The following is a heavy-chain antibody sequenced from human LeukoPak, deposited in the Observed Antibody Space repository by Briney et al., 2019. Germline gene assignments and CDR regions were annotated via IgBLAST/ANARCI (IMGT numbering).Heavy chain of an antibody. CDR2: IYYSGSP. CDR3: ARDVGWLTTIWSYYMDV. CDR1: GGSISSSSYY. Sequence: SETLSLTCTVSGGSISSSSYYWGWIRQPPGKGLEWIGSIYYSGSPYYNPSLKSRVTISLDTSKNQFSLKLSSVTAADTAAYYCARDVGWLTTIWSYYMDVWGKGTTVTVSS. D-gene: IGHD4/OR15-4a*01. J-gene: IGHJ6*03. V-gene: IGHV4-39*07.